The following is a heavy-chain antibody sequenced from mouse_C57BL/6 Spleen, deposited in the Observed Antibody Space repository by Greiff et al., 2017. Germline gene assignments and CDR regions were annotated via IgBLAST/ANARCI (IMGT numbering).Heavy chain of an antibody. CDR2: IDPSDSYT. CDR3: ARRDYSNFFDD. J-gene: IGHJ2*01. D-gene: IGHD2-5*01. V-gene: IGHV1-50*01. CDR1: GYTFTSYW. Sequence: QVQLQQPGAELVKPGASVKLSCKASGYTFTSYWMQWVKQRPGQGLEWIGEIDPSDSYTNYNHKFKGKATLTVDTSSSTAYMQLSSLTSEDSAVYYCARRDYSNFFDDWGQGTTLTVSS.